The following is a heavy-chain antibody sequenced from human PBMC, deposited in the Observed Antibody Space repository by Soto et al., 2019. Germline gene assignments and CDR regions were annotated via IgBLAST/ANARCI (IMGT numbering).Heavy chain of an antibody. D-gene: IGHD5-12*01. CDR3: AKPRQRWLQNYWYFDL. CDR1: GFTFSSYG. V-gene: IGHV3-30*18. Sequence: GGSLRLSCAASGFTFSSYGMHWVRQAPGKGLEWVAVISYDGSNKYYADSVKGRFTISRDNSKNTLYLQMNSLRAEDTAVYYCAKPRQRWLQNYWYFDLWGRGTLVTVSS. J-gene: IGHJ2*01. CDR2: ISYDGSNK.